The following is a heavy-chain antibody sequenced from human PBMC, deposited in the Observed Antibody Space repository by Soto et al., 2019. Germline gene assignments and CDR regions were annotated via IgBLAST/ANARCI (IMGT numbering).Heavy chain of an antibody. J-gene: IGHJ5*02. V-gene: IGHV1-69*18. CDR1: GGTFNTYG. D-gene: IGHD6-19*01. Sequence: QVQLVQSGAEVKKPGSSVKVSCKTSGGTFNTYGISWVRQAPGQGLEWMGRIIPVFGTAIYGQNFQGRVTITADESTSTVYMVLSILRPEDTAMYYRATAGIDVAGTGGNWFVTWRQGTLVTVSS. CDR3: ATAGIDVAGTGGNWFVT. CDR2: IIPVFGTA.